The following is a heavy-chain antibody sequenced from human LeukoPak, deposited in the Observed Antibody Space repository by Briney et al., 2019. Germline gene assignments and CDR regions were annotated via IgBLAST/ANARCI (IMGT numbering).Heavy chain of an antibody. CDR1: GYTFTSYD. V-gene: IGHV1-8*01. CDR3: ARGSSSWHYYCDGMDV. Sequence: ASVKVSCKASGYTFTSYDINWVRQATGQGLEWMGWMNPNSGNTGYAQKFQGRATMTRNTSISTAYMELSSLRSEDTAVYYCARGSSSWHYYCDGMDVWGQGTTVTVSS. D-gene: IGHD6-13*01. CDR2: MNPNSGNT. J-gene: IGHJ6*02.